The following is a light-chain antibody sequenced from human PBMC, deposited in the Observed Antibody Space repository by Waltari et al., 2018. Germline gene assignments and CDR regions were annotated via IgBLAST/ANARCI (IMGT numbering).Light chain of an antibody. CDR1: QSLRHSNGYNY. J-gene: IGKJ1*01. CDR3: MQALQTPT. V-gene: IGKV2-28*01. CDR2: LGS. Sequence: DIVMTQSPLSLPVTPGEPASISCRSSQSLRHSNGYNYLDWYLQKPGQSPQLLIYLGSNRASGVPDRCSGSGSGTDFTLKISRVEAEDVGVYYCMQALQTPTFGQGTKVEIK.